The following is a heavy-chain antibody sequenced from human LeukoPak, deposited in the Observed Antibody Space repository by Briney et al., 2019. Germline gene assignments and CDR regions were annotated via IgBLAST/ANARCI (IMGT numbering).Heavy chain of an antibody. V-gene: IGHV3-7*01. D-gene: IGHD5-24*01. CDR1: GFTFSTYW. CDR2: IKQDGSEK. J-gene: IGHJ4*02. CDR3: ARGDAYIRY. Sequence: GGSLRLSCGASGFTFSTYWMSWVRQAPGKGLEWVANIKQDGSEKYYVDSVKGRFTVSRDNAKNSLYLQMNSLRAEDTAVYYCARGDAYIRYWGQGTLVTVSS.